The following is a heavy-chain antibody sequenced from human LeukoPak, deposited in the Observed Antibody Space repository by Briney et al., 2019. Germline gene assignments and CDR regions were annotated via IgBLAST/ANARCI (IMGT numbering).Heavy chain of an antibody. CDR3: ARDLSSGWNDY. V-gene: IGHV1-18*01. CDR2: INAYKRST. Sequence: ASVKVSCKTSGYGFINYGINWVRQAPGQGLEWMGWINAYKRSTSYTQKFQGRVTMTTDTSTSTACMELKSLRSDDTAVYYCARDLSSGWNDYWGQGTLVTVSS. CDR1: GYGFINYG. D-gene: IGHD6-19*01. J-gene: IGHJ4*02.